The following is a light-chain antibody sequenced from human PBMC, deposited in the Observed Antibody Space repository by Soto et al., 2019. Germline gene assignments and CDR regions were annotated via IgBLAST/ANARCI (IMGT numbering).Light chain of an antibody. J-gene: IGLJ1*01. V-gene: IGLV2-14*03. CDR2: EVR. CDR3: SSHTSSGTYV. CDR1: RSDIGGYSH. Sequence: QSALTQPASVSGSPGQSITVSCTGTRSDIGGYSHVSWYQQHPDKVPKLIIYEVRNRPSGVSNRFSASKSGSTASLTISGLQAEDEADYYCSSHTSSGTYVFGTGTKVTVL.